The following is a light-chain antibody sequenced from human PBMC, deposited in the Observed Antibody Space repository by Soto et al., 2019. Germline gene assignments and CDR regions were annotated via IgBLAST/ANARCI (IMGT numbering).Light chain of an antibody. J-gene: IGLJ1*01. CDR2: VVN. CDR1: SSDVGTYDY. Sequence: QSALTQPASVSGSPGQSITISCTGTSSDVGTYDYVSWHQQHPGKAPKLIIYVVNNRPSGVSSRFSGSKSGNTASLTISGLQAEDEADYYCCSFSTSGTHVFGTGTKLTVL. V-gene: IGLV2-14*01. CDR3: CSFSTSGTHV.